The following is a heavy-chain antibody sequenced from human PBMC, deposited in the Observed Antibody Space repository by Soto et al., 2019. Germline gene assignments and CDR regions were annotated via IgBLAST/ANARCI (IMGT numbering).Heavy chain of an antibody. Sequence: ASVKVSCKASGYTFTSYGISWVRQAPGQGLEWMGWISAYNGSTNYARKLQGRVTMTTDTSTSTAYMELRSLRSDDTAVYYCARDFVFGSGRPIYYYGMDVWGQGTTVTVSS. CDR3: ARDFVFGSGRPIYYYGMDV. D-gene: IGHD6-19*01. V-gene: IGHV1-18*01. CDR2: ISAYNGST. J-gene: IGHJ6*02. CDR1: GYTFTSYG.